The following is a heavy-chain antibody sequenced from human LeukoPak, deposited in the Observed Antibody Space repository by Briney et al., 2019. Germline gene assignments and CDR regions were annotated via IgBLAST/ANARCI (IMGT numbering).Heavy chain of an antibody. V-gene: IGHV4-39*01. J-gene: IGHJ4*02. D-gene: IGHD3-10*01. CDR2: IYYSGST. CDR3: ARLRYYYGSGSPSIAFDY. Sequence: PSETLSLTCTVSGGSISSSPYYWGWIRQPPGRGLEWIGSIYYSGSTYYNPSLKSRVTISVDTSKNQFSLKLSSVTAADTAVYYCARLRYYYGSGSPSIAFDYWGQGTLVTVSS. CDR1: GGSISSSPYY.